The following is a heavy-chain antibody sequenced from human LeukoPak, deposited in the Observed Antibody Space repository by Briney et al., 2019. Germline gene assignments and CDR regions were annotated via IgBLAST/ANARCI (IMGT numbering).Heavy chain of an antibody. CDR3: AREYYYDSSGYSVDYYYYGMDV. D-gene: IGHD3-22*01. V-gene: IGHV1-2*02. Sequence: SVKVSCKTSGYTFTDYFVHWVRQAPGQGLEWMGWINPNSGGTEYAQKFLGRVTMTRDTSISTAYMELSRLRSDDTAVYFCAREYYYDSSGYSVDYYYYGMDVWGQGTTVTVSS. J-gene: IGHJ6*02. CDR1: GYTFTDYF. CDR2: INPNSGGT.